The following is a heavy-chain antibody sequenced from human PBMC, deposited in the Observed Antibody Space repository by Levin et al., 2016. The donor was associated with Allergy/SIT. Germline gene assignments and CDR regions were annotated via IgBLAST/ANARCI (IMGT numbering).Heavy chain of an antibody. D-gene: IGHD1-20*01. V-gene: IGHV1-46*01. Sequence: WVRQAPGQGLEWMGIINPSGGSTSYAQKFQGRVTMTRDTSTSTVYMELSSLRSEDTAVYYCARIRYNWNGPFDAFDIWGQGTMVTVSS. CDR3: ARIRYNWNGPFDAFDI. CDR2: INPSGGST. J-gene: IGHJ3*02.